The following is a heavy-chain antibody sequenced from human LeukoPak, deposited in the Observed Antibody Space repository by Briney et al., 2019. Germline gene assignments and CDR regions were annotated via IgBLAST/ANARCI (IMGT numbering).Heavy chain of an antibody. Sequence: TSETLSLTCSVSGDSISTSSYYWGWIRQPPGKGLEWIGTIYYSGSTYYNPSLTSRVTISVDTSKNQFSLKLSSVTAADTAVYYCARHKDHYYSYMDVWGKGTTVTISS. CDR1: GDSISTSSYY. V-gene: IGHV4-39*01. J-gene: IGHJ6*03. CDR2: IYYSGST. CDR3: ARHKDHYYSYMDV.